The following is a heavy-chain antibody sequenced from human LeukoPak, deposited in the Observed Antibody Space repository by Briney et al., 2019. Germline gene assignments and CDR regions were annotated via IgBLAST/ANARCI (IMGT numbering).Heavy chain of an antibody. CDR2: ISSGSSTI. V-gene: IGHV3-48*04. Sequence: GGSLRLSCAASGFTFSGYSMTWVRQAPGKGLEWVSYISSGSSTISYADPVKGRFTISRDNAKNSLYLQMNSLRAEDTAVYYCARETQYYFDSWGQGTLVTVSS. CDR1: GFTFSGYS. J-gene: IGHJ4*02. CDR3: ARETQYYFDS.